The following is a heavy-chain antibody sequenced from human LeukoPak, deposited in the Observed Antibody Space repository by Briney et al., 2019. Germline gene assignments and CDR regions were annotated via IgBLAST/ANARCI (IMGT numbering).Heavy chain of an antibody. J-gene: IGHJ5*02. V-gene: IGHV3-49*04. Sequence: GGSLRLSCTGFVYILGIYVVIWVRQAPGKGLEWVGDIRSKSDGGTTEYAACVKDRFTISRDDSKIIAYLQMNSLKTEDTYVYSCTSERGSCSWCPFDPWGQGTLVTVSS. CDR1: VYILGIYV. D-gene: IGHD6-13*01. CDR3: TSERGSCSWCPFDP. CDR2: IRSKSDGGTT.